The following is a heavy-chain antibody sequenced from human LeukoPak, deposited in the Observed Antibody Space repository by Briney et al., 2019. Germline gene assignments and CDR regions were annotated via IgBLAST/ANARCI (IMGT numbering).Heavy chain of an antibody. Sequence: GRSLRLSCAASGFTFSSYGMHWVRQAPGKGLEGVAVIWYDGSNKYYADSVKGRFTISRDNSKNTLYLQMNSLRAEDTAVYYCAKNGGVTTNYYYMDVWGKGTTVTVSS. CDR3: AKNGGVTTNYYYMDV. V-gene: IGHV3-33*06. J-gene: IGHJ6*03. CDR1: GFTFSSYG. D-gene: IGHD4-11*01. CDR2: IWYDGSNK.